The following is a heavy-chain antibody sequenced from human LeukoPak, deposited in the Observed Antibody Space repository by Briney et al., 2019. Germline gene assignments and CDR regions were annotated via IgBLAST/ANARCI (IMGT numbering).Heavy chain of an antibody. V-gene: IGHV1-69*04. CDR1: GGTFSSYA. CDR2: IIPILGIA. CDR3: ATALIVGATGGAFDI. Sequence: SVKVSCKASGGTFSSYAISWVRQAPGQGLEWMGRIIPILGIANYAQKFQGRVTMTEDTSTDTAYMELSSLRSEDTAVYYCATALIVGATGGAFDIWGQGTMVTVSS. D-gene: IGHD1-26*01. J-gene: IGHJ3*02.